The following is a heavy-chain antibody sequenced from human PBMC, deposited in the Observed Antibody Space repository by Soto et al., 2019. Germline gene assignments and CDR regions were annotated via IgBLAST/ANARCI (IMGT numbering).Heavy chain of an antibody. V-gene: IGHV3-33*01. CDR3: ARVQVNIVGATSYYYYGMDV. CDR1: GFTFSSYG. Sequence: PGGSLRLSCAASGFTFSSYGMHWVRQAPGKGLEWVAVIWYDGSNKYYADSVKGRFTISRDNSKNTLYLQMNSLRAEDTAVYYCARVQVNIVGATSYYYYGMDVWGQGPTVTVSS. J-gene: IGHJ6*02. CDR2: IWYDGSNK. D-gene: IGHD1-26*01.